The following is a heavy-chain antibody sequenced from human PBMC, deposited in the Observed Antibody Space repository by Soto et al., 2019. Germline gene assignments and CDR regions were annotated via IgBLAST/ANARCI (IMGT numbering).Heavy chain of an antibody. CDR1: GFTFSNAW. D-gene: IGHD3-10*01. V-gene: IGHV3-15*01. J-gene: IGHJ5*02. CDR3: TTVFGSWRGFDP. Sequence: EVQLVESGGGLVKPGGSLRLSCAASGFTFSNAWMSWIRQAPGKGLEWVGRIKSKTDGGTTDYAAPVKGRFTISRDDSKNTLYLQMNSLKTEDTAVYYCTTVFGSWRGFDPWGQGTLVTVSS. CDR2: IKSKTDGGTT.